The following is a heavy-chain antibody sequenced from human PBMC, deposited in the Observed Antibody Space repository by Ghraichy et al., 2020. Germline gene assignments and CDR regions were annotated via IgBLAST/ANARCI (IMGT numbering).Heavy chain of an antibody. CDR1: GFMFNIYS. J-gene: IGHJ4*02. Sequence: GGSLRLSCAASGFMFNIYSMNWVRQAPGKGLEWVSYISSSSSGIYYADSVKGRFTMSRDNAKNSLYLQMNSLRDEDTAVYYCARESDHLIDYWGQGTLVTVSS. CDR3: ARESDHLIDY. CDR2: ISSSSSGI. D-gene: IGHD2-21*02. V-gene: IGHV3-48*02.